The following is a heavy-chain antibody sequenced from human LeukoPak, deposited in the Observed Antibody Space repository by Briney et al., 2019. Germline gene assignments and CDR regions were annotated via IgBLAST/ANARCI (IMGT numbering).Heavy chain of an antibody. V-gene: IGHV3-64*01. CDR3: ARATVTTDSDAFDI. CDR2: ISSNGGST. CDR1: GFTFSSYA. J-gene: IGHJ3*02. D-gene: IGHD4-17*01. Sequence: GGSLRLSCAASGFTFSSYAMHWVRQAPGKGLEYVSAISSNGGSTYYVNSVKGRITISRDNSKNTLYLQMGSLRAEDMAVYYCARATVTTDSDAFDIWGQGTMVTVSS.